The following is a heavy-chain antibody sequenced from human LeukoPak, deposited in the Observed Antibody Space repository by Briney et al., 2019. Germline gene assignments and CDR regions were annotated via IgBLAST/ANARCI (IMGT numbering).Heavy chain of an antibody. CDR1: GYSITSYW. CDR3: ARPRAVLRYFDWAHDYYFDY. D-gene: IGHD3-9*01. Sequence: GESLKISCKGSGYSITSYWIGWVRQMPGKGLEWMGIIYPGDSDTRYSPSFQGQVTISADKSISTAYLQWSSLKASDTAMYYCARPRAVLRYFDWAHDYYFDYWGQGTLVTVSS. V-gene: IGHV5-51*01. CDR2: IYPGDSDT. J-gene: IGHJ4*02.